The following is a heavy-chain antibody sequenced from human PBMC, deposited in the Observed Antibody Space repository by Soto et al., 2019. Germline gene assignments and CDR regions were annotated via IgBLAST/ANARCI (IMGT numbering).Heavy chain of an antibody. V-gene: IGHV3-30-3*01. CDR1: EFTFSSYA. Sequence: QVQLVESGGGVVQPGRSLRLSCAASEFTFSSYAMYWVRQAPGKGLEWVAVISYDGGNKYYADSVKGRFTISRDNSKNTLFLQTNSLTSEDTAVYYCARDGSPCLWYCELWGRGTRVTVSS. D-gene: IGHD2-2*03. J-gene: IGHJ2*01. CDR2: ISYDGGNK. CDR3: ARDGSPCLWYCEL.